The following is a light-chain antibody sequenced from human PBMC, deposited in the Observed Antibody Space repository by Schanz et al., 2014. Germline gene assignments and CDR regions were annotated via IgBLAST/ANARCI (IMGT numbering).Light chain of an antibody. CDR2: DAS. CDR1: QSVSSSY. Sequence: EIVLTQSPGTLSLSPGERATLSCRASQSVSSSYLAWYQQKPGQAPRLLIYDASHRADGIPDRFSGSGSGTEFTLTISGLEPEDSAVYYCQQRSDWPPIFTFGPGTTVHLK. J-gene: IGKJ3*01. V-gene: IGKV3D-20*02. CDR3: QQRSDWPPIFT.